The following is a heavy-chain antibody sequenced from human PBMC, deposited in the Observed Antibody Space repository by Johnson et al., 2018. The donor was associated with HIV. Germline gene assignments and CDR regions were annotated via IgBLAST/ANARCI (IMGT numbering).Heavy chain of an antibody. J-gene: IGHJ3*02. CDR2: ISYDVSNK. CDR3: ARGQIYYSGSGSYYNGGFDI. D-gene: IGHD3-10*01. V-gene: IGHV3-30-3*01. CDR1: GFTFSSYA. Sequence: QVQLVESGGGVVQPGRSLRLSCAASGFTFSSYAMHWVRQAPGKGLEWVAVISYDVSNKYYADSVKGRFTISRDNSKNTLYMQMNSLRAEDTAVYSCARGQIYYSGSGSYYNGGFDIWGQGTMVTVSS.